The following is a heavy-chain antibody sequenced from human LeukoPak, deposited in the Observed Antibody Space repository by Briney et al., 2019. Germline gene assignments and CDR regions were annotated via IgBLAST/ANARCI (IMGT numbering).Heavy chain of an antibody. J-gene: IGHJ4*02. D-gene: IGHD6-13*01. CDR1: GFIFDDFS. CDR2: ITWHGRST. V-gene: IGHV3-9*01. Sequence: PGRSLRLSCAASGFIFDDFSMFWVRQAPGKGLEWVSSITWHGRSTAYADSVGGRFSISRDNARNSLYLQMNSLRPEDTASYYCTKATTRRVPAARIDSWGQGTLVTVSS. CDR3: TKATTRRVPAARIDS.